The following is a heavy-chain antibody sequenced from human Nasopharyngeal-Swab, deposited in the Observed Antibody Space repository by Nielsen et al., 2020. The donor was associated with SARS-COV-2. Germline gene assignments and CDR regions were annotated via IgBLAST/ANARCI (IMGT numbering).Heavy chain of an antibody. D-gene: IGHD2-15*01. CDR1: GYTFTGYY. CDR3: VVVARDAFDI. V-gene: IGHV1-2*06. J-gene: IGHJ3*02. CDR2: INPNSGGT. Sequence: ASVKVSCKASGYTFTGYYMHWVRQAPGRGLEWMGRINPNSGGTNYAQKFQGRVTMTRDTSISTAYMELSRLRSDDTAVYYCVVVARDAFDIWGQGTMVTVSS.